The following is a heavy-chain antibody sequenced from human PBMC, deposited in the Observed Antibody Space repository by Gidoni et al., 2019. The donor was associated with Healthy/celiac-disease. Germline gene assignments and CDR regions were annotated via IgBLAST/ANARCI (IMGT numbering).Heavy chain of an antibody. CDR1: GFTFSSYW. J-gene: IGHJ6*02. CDR3: AREEGNIAVAGTDYYGMDV. CDR2: INSDGSST. Sequence: EVQLVESGGGLVQPGGSLRLSCAASGFTFSSYWLHWVRQATGKGLVWVSRINSDGSSTSYADSVKGRFTISRDNAKNTLYLQMNSLRAEDTAVYYCAREEGNIAVAGTDYYGMDVWGQGTTVTVSS. D-gene: IGHD6-19*01. V-gene: IGHV3-74*01.